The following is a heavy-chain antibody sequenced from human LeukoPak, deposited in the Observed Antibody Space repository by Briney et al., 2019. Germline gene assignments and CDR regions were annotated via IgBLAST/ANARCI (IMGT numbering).Heavy chain of an antibody. J-gene: IGHJ4*02. CDR3: ARDGSGYGVFDY. CDR1: GGSISSYY. CDR2: IYYSGST. V-gene: IGHV4-59*01. D-gene: IGHD5-12*01. Sequence: SETLSLTCTVSGGSISSYYWSWIRQPPGKGLEWIGYIYYSGSTNYNPSLKSRVTISVDTSKNQFSLKLSSVTAADTAVYYCARDGSGYGVFDYWGQGTLVTVSS.